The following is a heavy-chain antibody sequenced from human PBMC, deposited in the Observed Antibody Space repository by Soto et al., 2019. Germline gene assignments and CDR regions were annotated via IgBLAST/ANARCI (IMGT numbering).Heavy chain of an antibody. CDR3: ARPEKTTAFYYYAMDV. Sequence: GGSLRLSCAASGFTFRDFDMYWVRQAPGKGLEWLSYISSGSGTIYYADSVKGRFTISRDNAKNSLYLQMNSLRDEDTAVYYCARPEKTTAFYYYAMDVWGQGTTVTVS. J-gene: IGHJ6*02. V-gene: IGHV3-48*02. CDR1: GFTFRDFD. CDR2: ISSGSGTI. D-gene: IGHD4-4*01.